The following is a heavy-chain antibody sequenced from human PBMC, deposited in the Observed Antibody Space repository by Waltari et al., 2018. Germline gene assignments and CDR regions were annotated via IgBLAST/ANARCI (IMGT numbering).Heavy chain of an antibody. CDR2: IYHSGST. Sequence: QVQLQESGPGLVKPSETLSLTCAVSGYSISSGYYWGWIRQPPGKGLEWIGSIYHSGSTYYNPSLKSRVTISVDTSKNQFSLKLSSVTAADTAVYYCARDWTTVRSHGKTVDYWGQGTLVTVSS. CDR1: GYSISSGYY. CDR3: ARDWTTVRSHGKTVDY. J-gene: IGHJ4*02. D-gene: IGHD4-17*01. V-gene: IGHV4-38-2*02.